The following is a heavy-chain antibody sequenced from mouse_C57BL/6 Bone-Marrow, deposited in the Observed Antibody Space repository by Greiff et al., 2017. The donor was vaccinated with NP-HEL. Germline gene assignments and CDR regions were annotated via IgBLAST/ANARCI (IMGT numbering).Heavy chain of an antibody. CDR3: ARRIYYDYYAMDY. CDR1: GFTFSDYY. J-gene: IGHJ4*01. Sequence: DVKLVESGGGLVQPGGSLKLSCAASGFTFSDYYMYWVRQTPEKRLEWVAYISYGGGSTYYPDTVKGRFTISRDNAKNTLYLQMSRLKSEDTAMYYCARRIYYDYYAMDYWGQGTSVTVSS. V-gene: IGHV5-12*01. D-gene: IGHD2-1*01. CDR2: ISYGGGST.